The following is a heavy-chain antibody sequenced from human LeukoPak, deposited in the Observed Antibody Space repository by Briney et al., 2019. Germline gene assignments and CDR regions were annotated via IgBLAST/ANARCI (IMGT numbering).Heavy chain of an antibody. CDR3: ARVSAASFDY. J-gene: IGHJ4*02. Sequence: ASVKVSCKASGYTFTSYGISWVRQAPGQGLVWMGWISTYNGNTNYAQKFQGRVTMTTDTSTSTAYIELRSLRSDDTAVYYCARVSAASFDYWGQGTLVTVSS. CDR2: ISTYNGNT. CDR1: GYTFTSYG. D-gene: IGHD6-13*01. V-gene: IGHV1-18*01.